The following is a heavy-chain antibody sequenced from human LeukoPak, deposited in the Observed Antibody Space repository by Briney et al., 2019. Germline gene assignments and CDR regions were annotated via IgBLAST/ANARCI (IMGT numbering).Heavy chain of an antibody. V-gene: IGHV1-3*01. D-gene: IGHD3-3*01. J-gene: IGHJ4*02. CDR3: ASSFWSGYYQVDY. CDR2: INAGNDNT. Sequence: ASVKVSCKASGYTFTSYAMHWVRQAPGQRLEWMGWINAGNDNTKYSQKFQGRVTITRDTSASTAYMELSSLRSEDTAVYYCASSFWSGYYQVDYWGQGTLVTVSS. CDR1: GYTFTSYA.